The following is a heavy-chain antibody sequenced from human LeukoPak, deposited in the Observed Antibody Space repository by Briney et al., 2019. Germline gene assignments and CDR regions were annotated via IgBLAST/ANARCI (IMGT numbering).Heavy chain of an antibody. CDR3: ARGSTAYYFDY. J-gene: IGHJ4*02. CDR1: GYTFTCYY. Sequence: ASVKVSCKSSGYTFTCYYMHWLRQAPGQGLEWMGRINPNSGGTNYAQKFQGWVTMTRDTSISTAYMELSRLRSDDTAVYYCARGSTAYYFDYWGQGTLVTVSS. V-gene: IGHV1-2*04. D-gene: IGHD2-15*01. CDR2: INPNSGGT.